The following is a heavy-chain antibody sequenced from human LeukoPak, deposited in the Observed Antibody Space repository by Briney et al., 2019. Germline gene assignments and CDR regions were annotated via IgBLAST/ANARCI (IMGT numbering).Heavy chain of an antibody. CDR1: GFTFSSYA. J-gene: IGHJ4*02. CDR3: AKETSSSFDY. Sequence: GGSLRLSCAASGFTFSSYAMSWVRQAPGKGLEWVSGISNSGGSTYYADSVKGRFTISRDNSKNTLYLQMNSLRAEDAAVYYCAKETSSSFDYWGQGTLVTVSS. D-gene: IGHD6-6*01. V-gene: IGHV3-23*01. CDR2: ISNSGGST.